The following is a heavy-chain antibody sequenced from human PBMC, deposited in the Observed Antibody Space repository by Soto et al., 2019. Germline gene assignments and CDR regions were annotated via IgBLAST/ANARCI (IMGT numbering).Heavy chain of an antibody. Sequence: SETLSLTCTVSGASISDYYWSWIRQPPGKGLEWIGYIYYSGSTNYNPSLQSRVTISQDTSKNQFSLRVTSVTAAGSSVYFSARAREYYDSNVLYFVSWGQGALVTVSS. CDR3: ARAREYYDSNVLYFVS. CDR1: GASISDYY. J-gene: IGHJ4*02. CDR2: IYYSGST. D-gene: IGHD3-22*01. V-gene: IGHV4-59*01.